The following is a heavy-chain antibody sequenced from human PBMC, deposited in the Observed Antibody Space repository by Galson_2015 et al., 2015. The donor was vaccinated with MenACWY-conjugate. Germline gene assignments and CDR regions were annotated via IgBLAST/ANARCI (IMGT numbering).Heavy chain of an antibody. J-gene: IGHJ3*02. CDR1: GGSISSRSYF. CDR3: ARRSARLTLGAFDI. D-gene: IGHD4-23*01. V-gene: IGHV4-39*01. Sequence: ETLSLTCTVSGGSISSRSYFWGWIRQPPGQGLEWIGTISYSGSTHYNPSLNNRVTVSADTSNNQFSLNVNSVTAADTALYYCARRSARLTLGAFDIWGQGTMVTVSS. CDR2: ISYSGST.